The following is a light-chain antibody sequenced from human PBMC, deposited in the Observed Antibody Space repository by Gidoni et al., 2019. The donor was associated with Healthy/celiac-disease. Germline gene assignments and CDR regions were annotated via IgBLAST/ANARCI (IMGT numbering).Light chain of an antibody. V-gene: IGKV2-28*01. CDR2: LGS. CDR1: QSRLHSNRYTY. CDR3: MQALQTPGP. Sequence: DIVMTQSQLSLPVTPGEPASISCRSSQSRLHSNRYTYLVWYLQKPGQSPQLLIYLGSNRASGVPERFSGSGSGSDFTLTISRVEAEDVGVYYCMQALQTPGPFGQGTKLEIK. J-gene: IGKJ2*01.